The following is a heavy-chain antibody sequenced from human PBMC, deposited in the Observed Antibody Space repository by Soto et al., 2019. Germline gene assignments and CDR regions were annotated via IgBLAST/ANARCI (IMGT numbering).Heavy chain of an antibody. D-gene: IGHD3-3*01. Sequence: GVSLRPSCAASGFTFSSYSMNWVRQAPGKGLEWVSYISSSSSTIYYADSVKGRFTISRANAKNSLYLQMNSLRDEDTAVYYCARDAADFWSGLYYYYGMDVWGQGTTVTVSS. V-gene: IGHV3-48*02. CDR3: ARDAADFWSGLYYYYGMDV. CDR2: ISSSSSTI. J-gene: IGHJ6*02. CDR1: GFTFSSYS.